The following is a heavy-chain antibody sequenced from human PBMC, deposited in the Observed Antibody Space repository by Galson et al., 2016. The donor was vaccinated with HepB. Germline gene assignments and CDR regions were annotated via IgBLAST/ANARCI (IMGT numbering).Heavy chain of an antibody. Sequence: PALVKPTQTLTLTCTVSGFSLTSAWVGVTWIRQPPGKALEWLASIFSNGKESYTTSLKSRLTISRDTSKSQVVLTMTNMDPVDTATYHCARILNSRLTMVRGVTNLPDYWGQGTLVTVSS. D-gene: IGHD3-10*01. CDR2: IFSNGKE. CDR3: ARILNSRLTMVRGVTNLPDY. CDR1: GFSLTSAWVG. J-gene: IGHJ4*02. V-gene: IGHV2-26*01.